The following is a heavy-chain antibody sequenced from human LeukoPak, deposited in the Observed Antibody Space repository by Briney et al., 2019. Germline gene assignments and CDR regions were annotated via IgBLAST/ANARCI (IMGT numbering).Heavy chain of an antibody. CDR2: INWNGGST. D-gene: IGHD3/OR15-3a*01. V-gene: IGHV3-20*04. J-gene: IGHJ6*03. CDR3: ARDQGLSSYYFYMDV. Sequence: GGSLRLSCAASGFTFDDYGMSWVRQAPGKGLEWVSGINWNGGSTGYADSVKGRFTISRDNAKNSLYLQMNSLRAEDTALYYCARDQGLSSYYFYMDVWGKGTTVTVSS. CDR1: GFTFDDYG.